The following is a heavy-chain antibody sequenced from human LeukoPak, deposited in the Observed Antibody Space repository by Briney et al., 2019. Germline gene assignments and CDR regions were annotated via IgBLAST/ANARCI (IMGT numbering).Heavy chain of an antibody. V-gene: IGHV4-39*01. J-gene: IGHJ6*03. CDR1: GGSINTANYY. Sequence: SETLSLTCTVSGGSINTANYYWGWLRQPPGKGLEWIGSIYYSETTYDNPSLKSRVTISIETSKNQFSLRLSSVTASDTAVYYCARQRADYYYYYVNVWGEGTTVAVS. CDR2: IYYSETT. CDR3: ARQRADYYYYYVNV.